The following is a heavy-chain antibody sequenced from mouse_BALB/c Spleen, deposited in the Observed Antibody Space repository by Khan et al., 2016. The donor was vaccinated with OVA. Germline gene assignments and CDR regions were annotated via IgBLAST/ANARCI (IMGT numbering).Heavy chain of an antibody. CDR2: IDPSTGYT. Sequence: QVQLQQSGAELAKPGASVKMSCKASGYTFTTYWMHWVKQRPGQGLEWIGYIDPSTGYTEYNQKFKDKATLTTDKSSSTAYMQLSSLTSEDSAVNYCARRGLYGSFAYWGQGTRGTVSA. CDR3: ARRGLYGSFAY. V-gene: IGHV1-7*01. J-gene: IGHJ3*01. CDR1: GYTFTTYW. D-gene: IGHD1-1*02.